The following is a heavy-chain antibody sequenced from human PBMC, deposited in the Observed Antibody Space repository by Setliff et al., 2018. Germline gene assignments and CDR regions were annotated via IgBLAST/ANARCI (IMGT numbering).Heavy chain of an antibody. D-gene: IGHD6-13*01. CDR1: GFTFSRFG. Sequence: PGGSLRLSCAASGFTFSRFGMYWVRQAPGKGLEWVAFVRYDGYNKYYADFVKGRFTISRDNSKNTLYLQMNSLRAEDTAIYYCAKCSSWHSHYPHFNYWGQGTLVTVSS. CDR2: VRYDGYNK. CDR3: AKCSSWHSHYPHFNY. J-gene: IGHJ4*02. V-gene: IGHV3-30*02.